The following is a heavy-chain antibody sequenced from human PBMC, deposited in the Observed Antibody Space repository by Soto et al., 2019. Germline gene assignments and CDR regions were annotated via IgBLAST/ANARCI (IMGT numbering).Heavy chain of an antibody. D-gene: IGHD6-19*01. Sequence: VQLVESGGGVVQPGRSLRLSCAASGFTFSDYAMHWVRQAPRTGLEWVAVVSHAGSNTHYADSVNGRFTISRDSSKNTVSLEMTSLEAEATVVSYCAKGGRQGLVTCDFKYWGYGALVNVSS. J-gene: IGHJ4*01. CDR3: AKGGRQGLVTCDFKY. CDR2: VSHAGSNT. V-gene: IGHV3-30*18. CDR1: GFTFSDYA.